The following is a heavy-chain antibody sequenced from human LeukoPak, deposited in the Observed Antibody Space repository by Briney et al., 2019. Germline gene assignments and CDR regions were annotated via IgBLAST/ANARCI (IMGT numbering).Heavy chain of an antibody. CDR1: GYTFTSYA. V-gene: IGHV1-3*01. D-gene: IGHD3-16*02. J-gene: IGHJ4*02. CDR3: ARDTYVWGSYRPLGY. Sequence: HRASVKVSCKASGYTFTSYAMHWVRQAPGQRLEWMGWINAGNGNTKYSQRFQGRVTITRDTSASTAYMELSSLRSEDTAVYCCARDTYVWGSYRPLGYWGQGTLVTVSS. CDR2: INAGNGNT.